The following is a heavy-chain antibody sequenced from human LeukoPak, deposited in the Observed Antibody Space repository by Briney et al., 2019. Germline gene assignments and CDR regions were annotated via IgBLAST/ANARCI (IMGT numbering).Heavy chain of an antibody. Sequence: PGGSLRLSCAASGFTFSSYSMNWVRQAPGKGLEWVSYISSSSSTIYYADSVKGRFTISRDNAKNSLYLQMNSLRAEDTAVYYCASRPPVLRYYYYMDVWGKGTTVTVSS. J-gene: IGHJ6*03. CDR1: GFTFSSYS. V-gene: IGHV3-48*04. D-gene: IGHD4-17*01. CDR3: ASRPPVLRYYYYMDV. CDR2: ISSSSSTI.